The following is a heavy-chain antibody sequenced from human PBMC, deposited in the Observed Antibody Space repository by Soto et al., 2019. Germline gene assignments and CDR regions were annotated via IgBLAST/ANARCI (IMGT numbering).Heavy chain of an antibody. J-gene: IGHJ3*02. V-gene: IGHV4-30-4*01. CDR1: GGSISSGDYY. D-gene: IGHD3-22*01. CDR2: IYYSGST. CDR3: ARGLKYYYDSSGYRPKDDAFDI. Sequence: SETLSLTCTVSGGSISSGDYYWSWIRQPPGKGLEWIGYIYYSGSTYYNPSLKSRVTISVDTSKNQFSLKLSSVTAADTAVYYCARGLKYYYDSSGYRPKDDAFDIWGQGTMGTVSS.